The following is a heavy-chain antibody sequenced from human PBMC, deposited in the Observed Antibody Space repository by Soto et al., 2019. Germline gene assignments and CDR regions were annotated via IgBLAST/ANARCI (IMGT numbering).Heavy chain of an antibody. V-gene: IGHV4-59*01. Sequence: SETLSLTCTVSGGSISSYYWSWIRQPPGKGLEWIGYIYYSGSTNYNPSLKSRVTISVDTSKNQFSLKLSSVTAADTAVYYCARGVMVRGVIYMINSRDYGMDVWGQGTTVTVSS. CDR3: ARGVMVRGVIYMINSRDYGMDV. CDR2: IYYSGST. CDR1: GGSISSYY. D-gene: IGHD3-10*01. J-gene: IGHJ6*02.